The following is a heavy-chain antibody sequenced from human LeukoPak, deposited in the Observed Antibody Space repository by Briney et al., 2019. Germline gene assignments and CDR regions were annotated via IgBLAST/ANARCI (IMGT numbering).Heavy chain of an antibody. CDR2: INHSGST. Sequence: SETLSLTCAVYGGSFSGYYWSWIRQPPGKGLEWIGEINHSGSTNYNPSLKSRVTISVDTSKNQFSLKLSSVIAADTAVYYCARRGTRYNWFDPWGQGTLVTVSS. V-gene: IGHV4-34*01. CDR3: ARRGTRYNWFDP. CDR1: GGSFSGYY. J-gene: IGHJ5*02.